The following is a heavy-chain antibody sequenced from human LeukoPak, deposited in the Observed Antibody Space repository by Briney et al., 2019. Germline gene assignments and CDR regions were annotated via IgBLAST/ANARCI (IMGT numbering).Heavy chain of an antibody. Sequence: SETLSLTCTVSGGSISSYYWNWIRQPPRKALEWIGYIYYSGSTNYNPSLKSRVTISVDTSKNQFSLKLSSVTAADTAVYYCARGCSSTSCDPYYYYAMDVWGQGTTVTVSS. CDR1: GGSISSYY. J-gene: IGHJ6*02. V-gene: IGHV4-59*01. CDR3: ARGCSSTSCDPYYYYAMDV. D-gene: IGHD2-2*01. CDR2: IYYSGST.